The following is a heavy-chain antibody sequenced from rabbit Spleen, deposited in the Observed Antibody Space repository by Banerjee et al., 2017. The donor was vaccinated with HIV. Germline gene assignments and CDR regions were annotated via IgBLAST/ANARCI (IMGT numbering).Heavy chain of an antibody. CDR1: GFSFSSSYW. D-gene: IGHD5-1*01. CDR3: SRYNVGGAVNYVNVSDFHL. J-gene: IGHJ4*01. V-gene: IGHV1S45*01. Sequence: QEQLEESGGDLVQPEGSLTLTCTASGFSFSSSYWMCLVRQAPGKGLEGIACNYAGSSGNTCCASCAKGRFAISKTSSTTITLQVTSLTAADTAAEFWSRYNVGGAVNYVNVSDFHLWGPGTLVTVS. CDR2: NYAGSSGNT.